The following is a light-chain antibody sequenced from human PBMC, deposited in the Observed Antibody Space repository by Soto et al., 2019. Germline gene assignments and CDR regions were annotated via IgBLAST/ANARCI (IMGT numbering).Light chain of an antibody. CDR2: DVS. Sequence: QSALTQPASVSGSPGQSITISCTGTSSDVGGHNYVSWYQQNPGKAPKLMIYDVSKRPSGVPDRFSGSKSGNTASLTISGLQAEDEADYYCCSYAGSYTFYVFGTGTQLTVL. V-gene: IGLV2-11*01. CDR1: SSDVGGHNY. CDR3: CSYAGSYTFYV. J-gene: IGLJ1*01.